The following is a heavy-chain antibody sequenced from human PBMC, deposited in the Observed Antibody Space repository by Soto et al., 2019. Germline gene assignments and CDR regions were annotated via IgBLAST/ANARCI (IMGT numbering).Heavy chain of an antibody. J-gene: IGHJ3*02. Sequence: ASVKVSCKASGYTFTSYYMHWVRQAPGQGLEWMGIINPSGGSTSYAQKFQGRVTMTRDTSTSTVYMELSSLRSEDTAVYYCARGHPKIVGAISGRAFDIWGQGTMVTVSS. CDR2: INPSGGST. CDR1: GYTFTSYY. CDR3: ARGHPKIVGAISGRAFDI. V-gene: IGHV1-46*01. D-gene: IGHD1-26*01.